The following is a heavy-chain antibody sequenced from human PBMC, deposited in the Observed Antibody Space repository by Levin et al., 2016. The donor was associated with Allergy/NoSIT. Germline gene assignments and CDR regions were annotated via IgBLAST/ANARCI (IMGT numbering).Heavy chain of an antibody. CDR2: IIPILGIA. Sequence: WVRQAPGQGLEWMGRIIPILGIANYAQKFQGRVTITADKSTSTAYMELSSLRSEDTAVYYCARRCITILEWCLNEVWGQGTTVTVSS. CDR3: ARRCITILEWCLNEV. J-gene: IGHJ6*02. V-gene: IGHV1-69*02. D-gene: IGHD3-3*01.